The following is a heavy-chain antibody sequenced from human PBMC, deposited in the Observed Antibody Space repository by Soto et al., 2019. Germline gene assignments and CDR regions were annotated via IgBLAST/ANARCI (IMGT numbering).Heavy chain of an antibody. V-gene: IGHV1-69*01. CDR1: GGTFSSYA. D-gene: IGHD3-22*01. CDR2: IIPIFGTA. Sequence: QVQLVQSGAEVKKPGSSVKVSCKASGGTFSSYAISWVRQAPGQGLEWMGGIIPIFGTANYAQKFQGRVTMTADESTSTAYMELSSLRSEDTAVYYCAREGSSDYYDSSGYQFDYWGQGTLVTVSS. CDR3: AREGSSDYYDSSGYQFDY. J-gene: IGHJ4*02.